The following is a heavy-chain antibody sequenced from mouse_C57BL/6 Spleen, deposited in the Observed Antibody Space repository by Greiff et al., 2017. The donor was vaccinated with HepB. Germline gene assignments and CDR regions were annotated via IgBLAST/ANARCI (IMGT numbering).Heavy chain of an antibody. CDR1: GYTFTDYY. D-gene: IGHD3-2*02. CDR2: INPNNGGT. CDR3: ARRTGSSTWYAMDY. J-gene: IGHJ4*01. Sequence: EVQLQQSGPELVKPGASVKISCKASGYTFTDYYMNWVKQSHGKSLEWIGDINPNNGGTSYNQKFKGKATLTVDKSSSTAYMELRSLTSEDSAVYYCARRTGSSTWYAMDYWGQGTSVTVSS. V-gene: IGHV1-26*01.